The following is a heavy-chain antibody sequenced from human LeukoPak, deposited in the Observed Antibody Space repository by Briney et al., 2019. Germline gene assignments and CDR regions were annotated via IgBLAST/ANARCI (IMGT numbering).Heavy chain of an antibody. J-gene: IGHJ3*02. CDR3: ARDPFYCGGDCYAFDI. Sequence: SVKVSCKASGYTFTGYYMHWVRQAPGQGLEWMGGIIPIFGTANYAQKFQGRVTITTDESTSTAYMELSSLRSEDTAVYYCARDPFYCGGDCYAFDIWGQGTMVTVSS. CDR2: IIPIFGTA. D-gene: IGHD2-21*02. CDR1: GYTFTGYY. V-gene: IGHV1-69*05.